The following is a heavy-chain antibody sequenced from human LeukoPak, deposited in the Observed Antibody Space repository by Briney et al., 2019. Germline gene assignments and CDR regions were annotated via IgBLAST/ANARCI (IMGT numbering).Heavy chain of an antibody. CDR1: GGTFTNYA. J-gene: IGHJ5*02. CDR2: INVDNDNT. Sequence: EASVKVSCKASGGTFTNYAMHWVRQAPGQRLEWMGWINVDNDNTKYSQKFQGRVTFTRDTSATTVYMELSSLRSEDTAVHYCARDGTPSVYSYGYHWFDPWGQGTLVTVSS. V-gene: IGHV1-3*01. CDR3: ARDGTPSVYSYGYHWFDP. D-gene: IGHD5-18*01.